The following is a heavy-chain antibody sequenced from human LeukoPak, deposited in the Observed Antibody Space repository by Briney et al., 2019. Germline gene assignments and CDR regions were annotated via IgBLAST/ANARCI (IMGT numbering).Heavy chain of an antibody. CDR2: ISYGGDNK. CDR1: GFTFSSYA. Sequence: GGSLRLSCAASGFTFSSYAMHWVRQAPGKGLEWVAVISYGGDNKYYADSVKGRFTISRDNSKNTLYLQMNSLRAEDTAVYYCARDFEAHDLRPIGYWGQGTLVAVSS. CDR3: ARDFEAHDLRPIGY. J-gene: IGHJ4*02. V-gene: IGHV3-30*01. D-gene: IGHD3-3*01.